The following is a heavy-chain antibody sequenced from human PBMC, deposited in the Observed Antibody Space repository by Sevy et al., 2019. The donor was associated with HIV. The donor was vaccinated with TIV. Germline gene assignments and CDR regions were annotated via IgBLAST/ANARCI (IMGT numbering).Heavy chain of an antibody. Sequence: SETLSLTCTVSGGSISSYYWSWIRQPPGKGLEWIGYIYYSGSTNYNPSLKSRVTISVDTSKNQFSLKPSSVTAADTAVYYCARGWNYYDSSGYYSRGGAFDIWGQGTMVTVSS. CDR1: GGSISSYY. CDR2: IYYSGST. J-gene: IGHJ3*02. V-gene: IGHV4-59*01. CDR3: ARGWNYYDSSGYYSRGGAFDI. D-gene: IGHD3-22*01.